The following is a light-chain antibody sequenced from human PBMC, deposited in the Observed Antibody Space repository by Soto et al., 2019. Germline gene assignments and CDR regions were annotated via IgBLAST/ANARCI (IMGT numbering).Light chain of an antibody. Sequence: QSVLTQPPSASGSPGQSVTISCTGTSSDVGGYNYVSWYQHHPGKAPKLIIYEVTKRPSGVPDRFSGSKSGNTASLTVSGLQAGDEADYCCCSYADIIYVFGTGTKVTVL. CDR1: SSDVGGYNY. CDR3: CSYADIIYV. CDR2: EVT. V-gene: IGLV2-8*01. J-gene: IGLJ1*01.